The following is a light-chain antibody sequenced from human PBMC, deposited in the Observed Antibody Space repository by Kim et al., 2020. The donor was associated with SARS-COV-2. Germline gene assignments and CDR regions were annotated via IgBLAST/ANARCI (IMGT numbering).Light chain of an antibody. V-gene: IGKV1-39*01. CDR2: AAS. CDR1: QSISTY. Sequence: DIQMTQSPSSLSASVGDRVTITCRASQSISTYLNWYQQKPGKAPKLLIYAASSLQSGVPSRFSGSGSGTDFTLTISSLQPEDFAMYYCQQRYSTPRTFGKGTKVDIK. CDR3: QQRYSTPRT. J-gene: IGKJ1*01.